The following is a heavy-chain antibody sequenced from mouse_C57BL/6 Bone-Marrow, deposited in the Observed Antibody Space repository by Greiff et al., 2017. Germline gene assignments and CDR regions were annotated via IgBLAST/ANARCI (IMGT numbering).Heavy chain of an antibody. D-gene: IGHD2-4*01. CDR2: INYDGSST. J-gene: IGHJ3*01. CDR1: GFTFSDYY. Sequence: EVNVVESEGGLVQPGSSMKLSCTASGFTFSDYYMAWVRQVPEKGLEWVANINYDGSSTYYLDSLKSRFIISRDNAKNILYLQMSSLKSEDTATYYCARGDYEGFAYWGQGTLVTVSA. V-gene: IGHV5-16*01. CDR3: ARGDYEGFAY.